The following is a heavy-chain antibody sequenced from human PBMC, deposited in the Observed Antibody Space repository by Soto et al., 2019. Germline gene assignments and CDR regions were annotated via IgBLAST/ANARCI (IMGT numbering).Heavy chain of an antibody. D-gene: IGHD6-19*01. J-gene: IGHJ4*02. CDR3: ATSHNSGWPPVHDY. CDR1: GYKFASYW. CDR2: IYPGDSDT. V-gene: IGHV5-51*01. Sequence: PGESLKISCKGSGYKFASYWVAWVRQMPGKGLEWMGIIYPGDSDTRYSPSFQGQVTISADKSISTAYLQWSSLKASDTAMYYCATSHNSGWPPVHDYWGQGTLVTVSS.